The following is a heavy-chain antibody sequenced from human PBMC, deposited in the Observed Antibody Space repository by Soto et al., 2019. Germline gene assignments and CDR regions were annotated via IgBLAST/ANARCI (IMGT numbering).Heavy chain of an antibody. CDR3: ARGGPKYCSGGSCYNWFDP. Sequence: SETQSLTCTVPGGSISSYYWSWIRQTPGKGLEWIGYMFYSGSTNYNPSLKSRVTISVDTSKNQFSLNLISVTAADTAVYYCARGGPKYCSGGSCYNWFDPWGQGTLVTVSS. CDR1: GGSISSYY. D-gene: IGHD2-15*01. CDR2: MFYSGST. V-gene: IGHV4-59*01. J-gene: IGHJ5*02.